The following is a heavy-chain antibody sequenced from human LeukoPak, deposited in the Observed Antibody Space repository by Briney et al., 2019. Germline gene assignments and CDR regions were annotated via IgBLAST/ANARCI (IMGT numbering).Heavy chain of an antibody. D-gene: IGHD4-17*01. CDR1: GFTFSNYA. CDR3: AKDPNGDYIGAFDI. Sequence: PGGSVRLSCADSGFTFSNYAMSWVRQAPGKGLEWVSAISGSGVSTNYADSVKGRFTISRDNSKNTLYLQMNSLRAEDTAVYYCAKDPNGDYIGAFDIWGQGTMVTVSS. CDR2: ISGSGVST. V-gene: IGHV3-23*01. J-gene: IGHJ3*02.